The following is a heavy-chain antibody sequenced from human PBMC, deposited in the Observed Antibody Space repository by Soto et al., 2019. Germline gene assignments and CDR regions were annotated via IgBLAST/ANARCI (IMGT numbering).Heavy chain of an antibody. CDR2: IWYDGSNK. J-gene: IGHJ6*03. Sequence: QVQLVESGGGVVQPGRSLRLSCAASGFTFSSYGMHWVRQAPGKGLEWVAVIWYDGSNKYYADSVKGRFTISRDNSKNTLYLQVNSLRAEDTAVYYCARPSFPGYYYYMDVWGKGTTVTVSS. V-gene: IGHV3-33*01. D-gene: IGHD3-16*01. CDR1: GFTFSSYG. CDR3: ARPSFPGYYYYMDV.